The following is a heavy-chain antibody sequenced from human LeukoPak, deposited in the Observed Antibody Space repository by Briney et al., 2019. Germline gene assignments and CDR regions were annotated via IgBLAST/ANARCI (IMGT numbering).Heavy chain of an antibody. J-gene: IGHJ4*02. V-gene: IGHV1-69*13. CDR2: IIPIFGTA. D-gene: IGHD6-19*01. Sequence: ASVKVSCKASGGTFSSYAISWVRQAPGQGLEWMGGIIPIFGTANYAQKFQGRVTITADESTSTAYMELSSLRSEDTAVYYCARGVGQWLTTGRNFDYWGQGTLVTVSS. CDR3: ARGVGQWLTTGRNFDY. CDR1: GGTFSSYA.